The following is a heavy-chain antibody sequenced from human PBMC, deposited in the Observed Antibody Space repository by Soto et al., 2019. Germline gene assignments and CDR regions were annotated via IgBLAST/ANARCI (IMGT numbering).Heavy chain of an antibody. V-gene: IGHV1-8*01. D-gene: IGHD3-10*01. CDR1: GYTFTSYD. CDR3: ARGINYYDSGDDAFDI. J-gene: IGHJ3*02. CDR2: MNPNSGKT. Sequence: QVQLVQSGAEVKKPGASVKVSCKASGYTFTSYDINWVRQATGQGLEWVGWMNPNSGKTGYAQKFQGRVTMTRTTSISTAYMELSSLRSEDTAVYYCARGINYYDSGDDAFDIWGQGTMVTVSS.